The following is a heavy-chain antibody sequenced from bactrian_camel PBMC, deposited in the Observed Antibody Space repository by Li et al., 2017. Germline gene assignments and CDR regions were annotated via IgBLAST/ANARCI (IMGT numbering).Heavy chain of an antibody. CDR1: GFTFSTLY. CDR3: AVLGGSWFNY. V-gene: IGHV3S28*01. D-gene: IGHD6*01. Sequence: VQAGGGSVQAGGSLRLTITAPGFTFSTLYMSWVRQAPGKGPGWVSSIYTGDGSTNSVDSVKGRFTISRDNAKNMLYLQMNSLKSEDTALYYCAVLGGSWFNYWGQGTQVTVS. CDR2: IYTGDGST. J-gene: IGHJ4*01.